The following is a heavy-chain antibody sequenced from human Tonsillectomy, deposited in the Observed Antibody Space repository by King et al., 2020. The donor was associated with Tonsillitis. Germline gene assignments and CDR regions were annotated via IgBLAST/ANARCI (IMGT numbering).Heavy chain of an antibody. V-gene: IGHV3-7*03. D-gene: IGHD6-6*01. J-gene: IGHJ2*01. CDR1: GFTFSDSW. CDR3: ARDIRIEAR. Sequence: EVQLVESGGGLVQPGGSLTLSCVASGFTFSDSWMNWVRLARGKGLEWVANINQNGREEYYVESVKGRFTISRVNTKNSLYLELNSLRAEDTAVYYCARDIRIEARRGRGSQVTVSS. CDR2: INQNGREE.